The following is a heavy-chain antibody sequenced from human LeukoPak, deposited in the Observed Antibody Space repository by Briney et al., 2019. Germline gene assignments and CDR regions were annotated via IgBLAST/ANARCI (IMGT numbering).Heavy chain of an antibody. CDR3: ARENRGAYYYDSSGYRLDY. J-gene: IGHJ4*02. V-gene: IGHV1-69*04. Sequence: ASVKVSCKASGGTFSSYAISWVRQAPGQGLEWMGRIIPILGIANYAQKFQGRVTITADKSTSTAYMELSSLRSEDTAVYYCARENRGAYYYDSSGYRLDYWGQGTLVTVSS. D-gene: IGHD3-22*01. CDR2: IIPILGIA. CDR1: GGTFSSYA.